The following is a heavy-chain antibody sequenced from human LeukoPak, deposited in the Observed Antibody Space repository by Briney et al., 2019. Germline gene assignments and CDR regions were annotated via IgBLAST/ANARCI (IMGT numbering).Heavy chain of an antibody. D-gene: IGHD3-16*01. CDR3: ARHGFEGEPPDL. CDR1: GGSISIDC. Sequence: PSETLSLTCTVSGGSISIDCWSWIRQTPDKGLEWIGYIYYSGTTDYNPSLKSRVTISVATSKKQFSLKLTSVTAADTPVYYCARHGFEGEPPDLWGQGTLVTVSS. J-gene: IGHJ5*02. CDR2: IYYSGTT. V-gene: IGHV4-59*08.